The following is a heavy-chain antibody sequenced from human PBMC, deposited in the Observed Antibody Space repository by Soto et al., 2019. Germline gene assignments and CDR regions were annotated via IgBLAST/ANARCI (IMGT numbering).Heavy chain of an antibody. CDR2: ISGSGGST. CDR1: GFTFNNYA. Sequence: PGGSMKLSCAASGFTFNNYAMTWVRQAPGKGLEWVSGISGSGGSTYYADSVKGRFTISRDNSKNTLYLQMNSLRAEDTAVYYCARDSLDSSGSNWGQGTLVTVSS. CDR3: ARDSLDSSGSN. D-gene: IGHD6-19*01. J-gene: IGHJ4*02. V-gene: IGHV3-23*01.